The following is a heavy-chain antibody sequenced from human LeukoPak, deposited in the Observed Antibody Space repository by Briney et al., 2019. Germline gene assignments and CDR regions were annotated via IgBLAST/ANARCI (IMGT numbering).Heavy chain of an antibody. CDR2: IYSGGST. J-gene: IGHJ4*02. Sequence: GGSLRLSCAASGFTVSSNYMSWVRQAPGKGLEWVSVIYSGGSTYYADSVKGRFTISRDNSKNTLYLQMNSLRADDTAVYYCTGCQDDGKNAVGDYYFDYWGQGTLVTVSS. CDR1: GFTVSSNY. V-gene: IGHV3-53*01. CDR3: TGCQDDGKNAVGDYYFDY. D-gene: IGHD3-22*01.